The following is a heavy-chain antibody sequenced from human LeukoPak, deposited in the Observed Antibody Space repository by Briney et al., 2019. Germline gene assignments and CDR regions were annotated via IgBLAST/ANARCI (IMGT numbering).Heavy chain of an antibody. Sequence: SETLSLTCAVYGASFNTYYWTWIRQSPDKGLEWIGEVKHDGDTNVNPSLRSRVVMSVDASKNQFSLKMTSVTAADTAIYFGARGPVALPNDRLSLFFDFWGQGTLVTVSS. CDR2: VKHDGDT. V-gene: IGHV4-34*01. J-gene: IGHJ5*01. CDR1: GASFNTYY. D-gene: IGHD2-8*01. CDR3: ARGPVALPNDRLSLFFDF.